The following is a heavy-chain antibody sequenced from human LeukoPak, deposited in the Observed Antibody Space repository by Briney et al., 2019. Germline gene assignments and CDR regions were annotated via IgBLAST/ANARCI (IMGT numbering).Heavy chain of an antibody. Sequence: PGGSLRLSCAASGFSFSRYAMHWVRQAPGKGLEWVAVISYDGSNIYYADSVKGRFTISRDNSKNTLYLQMNSVRAEDTAVYYCARESESFDYWGQGTLGTVSS. J-gene: IGHJ4*02. V-gene: IGHV3-30-3*01. CDR1: GFSFSRYA. CDR2: ISYDGSNI. CDR3: ARESESFDY.